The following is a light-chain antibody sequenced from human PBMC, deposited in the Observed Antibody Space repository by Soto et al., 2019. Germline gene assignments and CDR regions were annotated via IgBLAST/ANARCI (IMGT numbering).Light chain of an antibody. V-gene: IGLV2-8*01. CDR2: EVS. CDR3: SSYGGRNNWV. CDR1: SSDVGGYDY. Sequence: QSALTQPPSASGSPGQSVTISCTGSSSDVGGYDYVSWYQQHPGKAPKLMIYEVSNRPSGVPDRFSGSKSGNTASLTVSGLQAEDEADYYCSSYGGRNNWVFGGGTKLTVL. J-gene: IGLJ3*02.